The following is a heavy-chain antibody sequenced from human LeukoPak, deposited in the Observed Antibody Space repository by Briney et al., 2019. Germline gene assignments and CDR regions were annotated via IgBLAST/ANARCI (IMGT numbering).Heavy chain of an antibody. CDR3: AKYGSGSYPNYYYYYGMDV. Sequence: PSETLSLTCTVSGGSISSFYWSWIRQPPGKGLEWIGYIYYSGSTNYNPSLKSRVTISVDTSKNQFSLKLNSVTAADTAVYYCAKYGSGSYPNYYYYYGMDVWGQGTTVTVSS. CDR1: GGSISSFY. J-gene: IGHJ6*02. V-gene: IGHV4-59*01. D-gene: IGHD3-10*01. CDR2: IYYSGST.